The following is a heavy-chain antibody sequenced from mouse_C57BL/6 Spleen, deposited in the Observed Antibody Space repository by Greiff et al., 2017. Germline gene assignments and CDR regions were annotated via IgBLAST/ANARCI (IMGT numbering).Heavy chain of an antibody. V-gene: IGHV1-78*01. CDR3: AVSPYYYGSVAY. CDR1: GYTFTDHT. Sequence: VQLQQSDAELVKPGASVKISCKVSGYTFTDHTLHWMKQRPEQGLEWIGYIYPRDGSTKYNEKFKGKATLTADKSSSTAYMQLNSLTSEDSAVYVCAVSPYYYGSVAYWGQGTLVTVSA. D-gene: IGHD1-1*01. J-gene: IGHJ3*01. CDR2: IYPRDGST.